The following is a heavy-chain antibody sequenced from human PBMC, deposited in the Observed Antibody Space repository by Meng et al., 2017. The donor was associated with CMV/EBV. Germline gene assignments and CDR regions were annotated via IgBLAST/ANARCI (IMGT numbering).Heavy chain of an antibody. J-gene: IGHJ4*02. V-gene: IGHV4-39*07. D-gene: IGHD4-17*01. CDR3: ARAYGN. Sequence: GSLRLSCTVSGGSISSSSYYWGWIRQPPGKGLEWIGSIYYSGSTNYNPSLKSRVTISVDTSKNQFSLKLSSVTAADTAVYYCARAYGNWGQGTLVTVSS. CDR2: IYYSGST. CDR1: GGSISSSSYY.